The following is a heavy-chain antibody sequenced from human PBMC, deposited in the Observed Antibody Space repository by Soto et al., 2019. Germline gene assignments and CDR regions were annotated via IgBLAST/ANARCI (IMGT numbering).Heavy chain of an antibody. CDR2: IYYSGST. D-gene: IGHD2-15*01. J-gene: IGHJ6*03. Sequence: SETLSLTCTVSGGSISSYYWSWIRQPPGKGLEWIGYIYYSGSTNYNPSLKSRVTISVDTSKNQFSLKLSSVTAADTAVYSCAAGGYCSGGSCYSGYYYYYYYMDVWGKGTTDTVSS. CDR3: AAGGYCSGGSCYSGYYYYYYYMDV. V-gene: IGHV4-59*01. CDR1: GGSISSYY.